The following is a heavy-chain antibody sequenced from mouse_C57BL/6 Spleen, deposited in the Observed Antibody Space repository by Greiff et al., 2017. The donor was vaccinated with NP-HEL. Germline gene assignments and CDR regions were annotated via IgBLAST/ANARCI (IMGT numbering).Heavy chain of an antibody. V-gene: IGHV1-18*01. J-gene: IGHJ2*01. Sequence: EVQLKESGPELVKPGASVKIPCKASGYTFTDYNMDWVKQSHGKSLEWIGDINPNNGGTIYNQKFKGKATLTVDKSSSTAYMELRSLTSEDTAVYYCARFDYYGSSYYFDYWGQGTTLTVSS. CDR1: GYTFTDYN. CDR3: ARFDYYGSSYYFDY. CDR2: INPNNGGT. D-gene: IGHD1-1*01.